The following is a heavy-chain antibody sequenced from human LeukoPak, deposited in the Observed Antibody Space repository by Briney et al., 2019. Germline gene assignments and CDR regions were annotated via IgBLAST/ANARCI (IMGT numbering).Heavy chain of an antibody. CDR3: ARDFHYYDSSGYYSFYYYMDV. V-gene: IGHV3-21*01. Sequence: PGGSLRLSCAASGFTFSSYSMNWVRQAPGKGLEWVSSISSSSSYIYYADSVKGRFTISRDNAKNSLYLQMNSLRAEDTAVYYCARDFHYYDSSGYYSFYYYMDVWGKGTTVTISS. CDR1: GFTFSSYS. D-gene: IGHD3-22*01. J-gene: IGHJ6*03. CDR2: ISSSSSYI.